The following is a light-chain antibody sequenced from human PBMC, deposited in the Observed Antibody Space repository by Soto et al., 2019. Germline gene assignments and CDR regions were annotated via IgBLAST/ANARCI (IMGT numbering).Light chain of an antibody. Sequence: QSVLTQPRSVSGSPGQSVTISCTGTSSDVGGYKYVSWYQQHPGKAPKLMIYDVSKRPSGVPDRFSGSKSGNTASLTISGLQAEDEADYYCCSNAGSYTLVFGGGTKLTVL. CDR3: CSNAGSYTLV. J-gene: IGLJ2*01. CDR1: SSDVGGYKY. V-gene: IGLV2-11*01. CDR2: DVS.